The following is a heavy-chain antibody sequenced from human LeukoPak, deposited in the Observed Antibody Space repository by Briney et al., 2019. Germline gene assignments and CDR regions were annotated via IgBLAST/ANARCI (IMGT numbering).Heavy chain of an antibody. CDR3: ARDFRVLVMVPPLPDY. D-gene: IGHD3-22*01. CDR2: IIPNSGGT. J-gene: IGHJ4*02. Sequence: GASVKVSCKASGYTFTGYYMHWVRQAPGQGLEWMGWIIPNSGGTNYAQKFQGRVTMTRDTSVSTAYMELSSLRSDDTAVYYCARDFRVLVMVPPLPDYWGQGTLVTVSS. CDR1: GYTFTGYY. V-gene: IGHV1-2*02.